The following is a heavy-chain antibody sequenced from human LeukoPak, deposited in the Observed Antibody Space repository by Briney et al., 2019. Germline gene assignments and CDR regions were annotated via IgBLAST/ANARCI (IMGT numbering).Heavy chain of an antibody. J-gene: IGHJ3*02. V-gene: IGHV1-58*01. CDR2: IVVGSGNT. Sequence: ASVKVSCKASGFTCTSSAVQWVRQARGQRLEWIGWIVVGSGNTNYAQKFQERVTITRDMSTSTAYMELSSLRSEDTAVYYCAAESIAVAGDDAFDIWGQGTMVTVSS. CDR1: GFTCTSSA. CDR3: AAESIAVAGDDAFDI. D-gene: IGHD6-19*01.